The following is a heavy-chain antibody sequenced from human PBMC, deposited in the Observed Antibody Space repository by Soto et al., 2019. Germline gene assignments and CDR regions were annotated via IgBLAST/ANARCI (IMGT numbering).Heavy chain of an antibody. CDR1: GYSFTSYD. CDR3: ARVYVTTVLNWFDY. D-gene: IGHD4-4*01. Sequence: GASVKVSCKASGYSFTSYDINWVRQATGQGLEWMGWMNPNSGNTGYAQKFQGRVTMTRNTSISTAYMELSSLRSEDTAVYYCARVYVTTVLNWFDYWGQGTLVTVSS. CDR2: MNPNSGNT. J-gene: IGHJ5*01. V-gene: IGHV1-8*01.